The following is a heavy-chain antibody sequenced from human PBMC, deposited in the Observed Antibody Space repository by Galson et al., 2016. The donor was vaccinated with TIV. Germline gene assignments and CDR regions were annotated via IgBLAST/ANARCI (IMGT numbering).Heavy chain of an antibody. Sequence: LRLSCAASGFTFDDYVIHRVRQGPGKGLEWLSSISWNSDKKLYAASVKGRFSISRDNAKNSLYLQMSSLRADDTAFYFCVKGAGRYSRSWYFDYWGQGALVTVSS. V-gene: IGHV3-9*01. D-gene: IGHD1-26*01. CDR1: GFTFDDYV. CDR3: VKGAGRYSRSWYFDY. CDR2: ISWNSDKK. J-gene: IGHJ4*02.